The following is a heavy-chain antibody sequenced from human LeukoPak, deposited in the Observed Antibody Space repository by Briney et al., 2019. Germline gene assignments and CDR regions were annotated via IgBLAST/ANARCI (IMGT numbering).Heavy chain of an antibody. CDR3: ARASWYSSGWYEDSPFDY. J-gene: IGHJ4*02. Sequence: TGGSLRLSCAASGFTFSSFNMNWVRQAPGKGLEWVSSMTSSSSFIYYGDSVKGRFTISRDNAKNSLFLQMNSRRAEDTAVYYCARASWYSSGWYEDSPFDYWGQGTLVTVSS. CDR1: GFTFSSFN. CDR2: MTSSSSFI. D-gene: IGHD6-19*01. V-gene: IGHV3-21*01.